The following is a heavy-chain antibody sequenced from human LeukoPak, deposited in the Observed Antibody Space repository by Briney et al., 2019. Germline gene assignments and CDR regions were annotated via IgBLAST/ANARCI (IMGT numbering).Heavy chain of an antibody. Sequence: GGSLRLSRAASGFTFSNYDMYWVRQPTGKGLEWVSAINTAGDTYYLGSVKGRFTISRENAKNSLYLQMNSLRAGDTAVYYCARGGVRGATHLFMDVWGKGTTVTISS. CDR3: ARGGVRGATHLFMDV. J-gene: IGHJ6*04. D-gene: IGHD3-10*01. CDR2: INTAGDT. CDR1: GFTFSNYD. V-gene: IGHV3-13*01.